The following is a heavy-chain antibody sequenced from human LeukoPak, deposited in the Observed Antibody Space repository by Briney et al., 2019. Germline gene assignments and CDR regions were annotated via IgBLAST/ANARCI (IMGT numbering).Heavy chain of an antibody. Sequence: ETLSLTCTVSGGSISSYYWSWIRQPPGKGLEWIGYIYYSGSTNYNPSLKSRVTISVDTSKNQFSLKLSSVTAADTAVYYCARGDRKAVAGTEEYYFDYWGQGTLVTVSS. D-gene: IGHD6-19*01. J-gene: IGHJ4*02. V-gene: IGHV4-59*01. CDR2: IYYSGST. CDR1: GGSISSYY. CDR3: ARGDRKAVAGTEEYYFDY.